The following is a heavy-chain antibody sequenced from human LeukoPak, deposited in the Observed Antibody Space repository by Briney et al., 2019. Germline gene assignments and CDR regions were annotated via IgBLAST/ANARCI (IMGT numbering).Heavy chain of an antibody. CDR3: AKQLGYXSDGSXYFPY. D-gene: IGHD2-15*01. Sequence: SVKVSCKASGGTFSSYAISWVRQAPGQGLEWMGGIIPIFGTANYAQKFQGRVTITADESTSTAYMELSSLRSEDTAVYYCAKQLGYXSDGSXYFPYWGQGTLVXVXS. J-gene: IGHJ4*02. CDR1: GGTFSSYA. V-gene: IGHV1-69*13. CDR2: IIPIFGTA.